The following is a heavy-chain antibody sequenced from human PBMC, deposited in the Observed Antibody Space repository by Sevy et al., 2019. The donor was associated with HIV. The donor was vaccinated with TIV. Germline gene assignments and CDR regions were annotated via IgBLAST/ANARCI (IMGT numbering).Heavy chain of an antibody. CDR3: ARHCGSTSCSHAFDI. D-gene: IGHD2-2*01. CDR1: CGSISGYY. CDR2: INHSGST. V-gene: IGHV4-34*01. J-gene: IGHJ3*02. Sequence: SETLSLTCAVYCGSISGYYWSWIRQPPGKGLEWIGEINHSGSTHYNPSLKSRVTISVDTSKNQFSLKLSSVTAADTAVYYCARHCGSTSCSHAFDIWGQGTMVTVSS.